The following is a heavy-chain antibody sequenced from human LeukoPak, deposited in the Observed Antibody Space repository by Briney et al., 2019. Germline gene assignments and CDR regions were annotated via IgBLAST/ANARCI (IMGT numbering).Heavy chain of an antibody. Sequence: SETLSLTCTVSGGSISSSTYYWGWIRQPPGKGLEWIGSMYYGGDTYDNPSLKSRVITSVDTSKNHFSLNMYSVTAADTAVYYCARGLGGPYFDYWGQGTLVTVSS. J-gene: IGHJ4*02. CDR3: ARGLGGPYFDY. D-gene: IGHD2-15*01. V-gene: IGHV4-39*02. CDR1: GGSISSSTYY. CDR2: MYYGGDT.